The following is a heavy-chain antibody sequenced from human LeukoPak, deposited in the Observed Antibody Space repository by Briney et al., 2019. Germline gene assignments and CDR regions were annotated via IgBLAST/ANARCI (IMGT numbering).Heavy chain of an antibody. CDR3: ASRLQSGSPWYFDF. J-gene: IGHJ4*02. V-gene: IGHV1-46*01. CDR1: GTIYY. D-gene: IGHD1-26*01. Sequence: GASVKVSCKSSGTIYYVHWVRQAPGQGLEWMGTINPSGDTTSYARRFQGRVTMTRDTSTSTVYMELSSLRSDDTAVYYCASRLQSGSPWYFDFWGQGTLVTVSS. CDR2: INPSGDTT.